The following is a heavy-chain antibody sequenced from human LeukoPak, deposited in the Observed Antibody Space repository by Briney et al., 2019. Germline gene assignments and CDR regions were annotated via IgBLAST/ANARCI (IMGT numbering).Heavy chain of an antibody. Sequence: PGGSLRLSCSAFGFTFSSYAMHWVRQAPGKGLEYVSAISSNGGSTYYADSVKGRFTISKDNSKNTLYLQMSSLRAEDTAVYYCVKPRGYSSSWYYFDYWGQGTLVTVSS. V-gene: IGHV3-64D*06. J-gene: IGHJ4*02. D-gene: IGHD6-13*01. CDR1: GFTFSSYA. CDR2: ISSNGGST. CDR3: VKPRGYSSSWYYFDY.